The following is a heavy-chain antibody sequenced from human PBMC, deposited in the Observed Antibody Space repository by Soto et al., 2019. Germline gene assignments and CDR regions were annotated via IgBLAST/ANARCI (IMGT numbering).Heavy chain of an antibody. J-gene: IGHJ5*02. D-gene: IGHD4-17*01. CDR3: ARVKGVTPVVWFDP. V-gene: IGHV1-2*02. CDR1: GYTFTGYY. Sequence: ASVKVSCKASGYTFTGYYMHWVRQAPGQGPEWMGWINPNSGGTNYAQKLQGRVTMTTDTSTSTVYMELRSLRSDDTAVYYCARVKGVTPVVWFDPWGQGTLVTVSS. CDR2: INPNSGGT.